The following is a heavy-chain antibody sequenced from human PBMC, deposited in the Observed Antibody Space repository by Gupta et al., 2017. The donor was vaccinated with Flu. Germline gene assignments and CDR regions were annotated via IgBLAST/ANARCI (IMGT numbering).Heavy chain of an antibody. CDR2: VFYSGTN. CDR3: ARRGYSYAYFDY. V-gene: IGHV4-39*01. CDR1: SSSNYY. Sequence: SSSNYYWGWIRQPPGKGLEWIASVFYSGTNYYNPSLNSRATISVDTSKNQFSLRIRSVTAADTAVYYCARRGYSYAYFDYWGQGTLVTVSS. J-gene: IGHJ4*02. D-gene: IGHD5-18*01.